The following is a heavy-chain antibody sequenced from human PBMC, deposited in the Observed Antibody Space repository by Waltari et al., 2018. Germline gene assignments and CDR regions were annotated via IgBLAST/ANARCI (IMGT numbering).Heavy chain of an antibody. D-gene: IGHD2-21*01. Sequence: QVQLVQSGAEVKKPGSSVKVSCKASGGPFSSYAISWVRQAPGQGLEWMGGIIPIFGTANYAQKFQGRVTITADESTSTAYMELSSLRSEDTAVYYCARDKYCGGDCYGYYFDYWGQGTLVTVSS. CDR3: ARDKYCGGDCYGYYFDY. J-gene: IGHJ4*02. CDR2: IIPIFGTA. V-gene: IGHV1-69*13. CDR1: GGPFSSYA.